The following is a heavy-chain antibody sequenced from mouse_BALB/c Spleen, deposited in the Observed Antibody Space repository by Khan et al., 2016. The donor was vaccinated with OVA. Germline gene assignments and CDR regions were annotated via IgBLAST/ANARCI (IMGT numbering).Heavy chain of an antibody. Sequence: VQLKQSGAELVRPGAFVNLSCKASGFTIKDYYLHWVKQRPEQGLEWIGWIDPENGNTIYDPKFQGKANITSDTSSTTAYLQLSSLTSEDTAVYYCSRDGYAPWFAYWGQGTLVTVSA. CDR2: IDPENGNT. CDR3: SRDGYAPWFAY. D-gene: IGHD2-2*01. V-gene: IGHV14-1*02. CDR1: GFTIKDYY. J-gene: IGHJ3*01.